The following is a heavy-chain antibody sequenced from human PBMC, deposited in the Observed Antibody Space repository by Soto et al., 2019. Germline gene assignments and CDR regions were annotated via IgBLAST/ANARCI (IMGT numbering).Heavy chain of an antibody. CDR3: ARGQGLQVAREAFDI. J-gene: IGHJ3*02. CDR2: INHSGST. CDR1: GGSFSGYY. Sequence: SETLSLTCAVYGGSFSGYYWSWIRQPPGKGLEWIGEINHSGSTNYNPSLKSRVTISVDTSKDQFSLKLSSVTAADTAVYYCARGQGLQVAREAFDIWGQGTMVTVSS. D-gene: IGHD4-4*01. V-gene: IGHV4-34*01.